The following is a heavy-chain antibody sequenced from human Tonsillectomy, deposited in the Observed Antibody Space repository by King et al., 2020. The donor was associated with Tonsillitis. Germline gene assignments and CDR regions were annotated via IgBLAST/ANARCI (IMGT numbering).Heavy chain of an antibody. CDR2: ISSSSSYI. CDR3: AREGITMVRGHWFDP. V-gene: IGHV3-21*01. Sequence: VQLVESGGGLVKPGGSLRLSCAASGFTFSSYSMNWVRQAPGKGLEWVSSISSSSSYIYYADSVKGRFTISRDNAKNSLYLQMNSLRAEDTAVYYCAREGITMVRGHWFDPWGQGALVTVSS. CDR1: GFTFSSYS. D-gene: IGHD3-10*01. J-gene: IGHJ5*02.